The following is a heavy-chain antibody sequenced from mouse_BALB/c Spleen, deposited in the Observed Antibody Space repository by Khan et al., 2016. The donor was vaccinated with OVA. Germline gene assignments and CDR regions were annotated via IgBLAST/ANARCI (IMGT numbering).Heavy chain of an antibody. CDR3: ARPPYFSYVLDY. V-gene: IGHV9-3-1*01. CDR1: GHTFTNYG. J-gene: IGHJ4*01. Sequence: QIQLVQSGPELKKPGETVKISCKASGHTFTNYGMNWVKQAPGKGLKWMGWINTYTGEPTYADDFKGRFAFSLETSASTAYLQINNLKNEDTATYFCARPPYFSYVLDYWGQGTSVTVSS. CDR2: INTYTGEP. D-gene: IGHD2-10*01.